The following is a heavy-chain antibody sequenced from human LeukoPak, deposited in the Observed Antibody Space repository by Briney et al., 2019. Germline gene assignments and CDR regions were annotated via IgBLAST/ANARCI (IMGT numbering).Heavy chain of an antibody. J-gene: IGHJ4*02. Sequence: GGSLRLSCAASGFTFSNHAMSWVRQAPGKGLQWVAVISGGGRTTEYADFVKGRFTISRDNSKNTLSLQMNSLTVEDTAIYFCAKNVVVRSYIDFWGQGTLVTVSS. D-gene: IGHD2-15*01. CDR1: GFTFSNHA. CDR2: ISGGGRTT. CDR3: AKNVVVRSYIDF. V-gene: IGHV3-23*01.